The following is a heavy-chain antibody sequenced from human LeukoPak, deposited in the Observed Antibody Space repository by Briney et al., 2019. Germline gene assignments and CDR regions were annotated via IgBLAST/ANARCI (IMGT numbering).Heavy chain of an antibody. CDR2: ISSSSSYI. J-gene: IGHJ6*03. V-gene: IGHV3-21*01. CDR1: GFTFSSYS. Sequence: GGSLRLSCAASGFTFSSYSMNWVRQAPGKGLEWVSSISSSSSYIYYADSVKGRFTISRDNAKNSLYLQMNSLRAEDTAVYYCAREVVPAAIRRIYYMDVWGKGTTVTVSS. D-gene: IGHD2-2*02. CDR3: AREVVPAAIRRIYYMDV.